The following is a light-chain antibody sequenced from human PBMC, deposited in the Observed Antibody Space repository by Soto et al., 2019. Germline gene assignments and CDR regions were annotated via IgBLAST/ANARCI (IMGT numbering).Light chain of an antibody. V-gene: IGLV1-47*02. J-gene: IGLJ7*01. CDR2: SDN. CDR1: SSNIGKNY. Sequence: QSVLTQPPSTSGTPGQRVTISCSGDSSNIGKNYVYWYQQVPGMAPKLLIYSDNQRPSGVPDRFSGSKSGTSASLAISGLRSEDEADYYCAAWDDRLSGYGFGGGTQLTVL. CDR3: AAWDDRLSGYG.